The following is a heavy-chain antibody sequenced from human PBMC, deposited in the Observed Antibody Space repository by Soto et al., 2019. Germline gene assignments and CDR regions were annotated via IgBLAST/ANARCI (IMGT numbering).Heavy chain of an antibody. CDR1: GFTFSEYA. D-gene: IGHD3-10*01. J-gene: IGHJ6*02. CDR2: VSANGDIT. Sequence: EVKVLESGGDLVQPGGSLRLSCVASGFTFSEYAMTWVRLAPGKGLDWVSSVSANGDITYYADSVKGRFTISRDNSNNTLLLQMNSLRAEDTALHYCARGDRGGSGSPASYYFSGLDVWGQGTTVIVSS. CDR3: ARGDRGGSGSPASYYFSGLDV. V-gene: IGHV3-23*01.